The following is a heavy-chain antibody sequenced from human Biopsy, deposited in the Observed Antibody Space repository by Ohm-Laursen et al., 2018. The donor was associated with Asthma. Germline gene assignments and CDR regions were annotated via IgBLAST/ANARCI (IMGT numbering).Heavy chain of an antibody. CDR3: ASDFPKDYVRYNFQF. CDR1: GYSLTDLS. D-gene: IGHD4-17*01. J-gene: IGHJ4*02. V-gene: IGHV1-24*01. CDR2: HDHEEGGT. Sequence: ASVKVSCKISGYSLTDLSMHWVRQAPGQGLEWMGGHDHEEGGTVNAWRFQGRVTMTEDPSTDTAYMELSSLSSDDTAVYYCASDFPKDYVRYNFQFWGQGTLVTVSS.